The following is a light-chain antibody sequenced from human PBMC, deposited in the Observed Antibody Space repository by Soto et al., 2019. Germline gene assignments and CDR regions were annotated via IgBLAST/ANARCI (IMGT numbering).Light chain of an antibody. CDR3: SSYTTRNTLV. CDR1: SSDVGGYNY. V-gene: IGLV2-14*03. J-gene: IGLJ2*01. Sequence: QSALTQPASVSGSPGQSVTISCTGTSSDVGGYNYVSWYQQHPGRAPKVIIYDVRNRPSGVSDRFSGSKSGNTASLTISGLQAEDEADYYCSSYTTRNTLVFAGGTKLTV. CDR2: DVR.